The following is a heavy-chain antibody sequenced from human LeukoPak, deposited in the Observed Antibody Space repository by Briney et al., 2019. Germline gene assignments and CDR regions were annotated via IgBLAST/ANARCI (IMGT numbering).Heavy chain of an antibody. CDR1: GFTFSSYA. Sequence: GSLRLSCAASGFTFSSYAMSWVRQAPGKGLEWVSAISGSGGSTYYADSVKGRFTISRDNAKNSLYLQMNSLRAEDTAVYYCAREKTGEGFDYWGQGTLVTVSS. J-gene: IGHJ4*02. V-gene: IGHV3-23*01. CDR3: AREKTGEGFDY. D-gene: IGHD7-27*01. CDR2: ISGSGGST.